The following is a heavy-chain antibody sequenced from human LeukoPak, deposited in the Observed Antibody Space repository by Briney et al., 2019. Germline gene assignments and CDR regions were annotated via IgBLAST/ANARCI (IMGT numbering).Heavy chain of an antibody. CDR2: IYPGDSDT. Sequence: GESLKISCKGSGYSFTSYWIGWVRQMPGKGLEWMGIIYPGDSDTRYSPSFQGQVTISADKSISTAYLQWSSLKASDTAMYYCARAMGSSGWYYYYGMDVWGQGTTVTVSS. J-gene: IGHJ6*02. D-gene: IGHD6-19*01. CDR1: GYSFTSYW. V-gene: IGHV5-51*01. CDR3: ARAMGSSGWYYYYGMDV.